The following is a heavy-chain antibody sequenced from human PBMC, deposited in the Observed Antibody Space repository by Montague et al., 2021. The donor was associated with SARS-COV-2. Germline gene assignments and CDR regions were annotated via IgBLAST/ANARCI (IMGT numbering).Heavy chain of an antibody. CDR3: AKDLVLRAARPDALDV. J-gene: IGHJ3*01. Sequence: SLRLSCAAPGLTFSSYSVNWVRQAPGKGLEWISYISSSTNIIYYADSVKGRFTISRDNARNSLYLQMNSLRVDDTAVYYCAKDLVLRAARPDALDVWGQGTVVTVSS. D-gene: IGHD6-6*01. CDR2: ISSSTNII. V-gene: IGHV3-48*04. CDR1: GLTFSSYS.